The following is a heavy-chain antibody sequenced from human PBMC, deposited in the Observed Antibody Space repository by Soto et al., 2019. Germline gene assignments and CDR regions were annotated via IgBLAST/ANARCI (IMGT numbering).Heavy chain of an antibody. CDR3: AKERNYYDSSGYPFREYYFDY. D-gene: IGHD3-22*01. J-gene: IGHJ4*02. CDR1: GFTFSSYG. CDR2: ISYDGSNK. Sequence: GGSLRLSCAASGFTFSSYGMHWVRQAPGKGLEWVAVISYDGSNKYYADSVKGRFTISRDNSKNTLYLQMNSLRAEDTAVYYCAKERNYYDSSGYPFREYYFDYWGQGT. V-gene: IGHV3-30*18.